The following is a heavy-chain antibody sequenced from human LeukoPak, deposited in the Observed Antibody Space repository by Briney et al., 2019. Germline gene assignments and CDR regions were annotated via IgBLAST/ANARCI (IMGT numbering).Heavy chain of an antibody. Sequence: SETLSLTCTVSGGSISSGSYYWSWIRQPAGKGLEWIGRIYTSGSTNYNPSLKSRVTISVDTSKNQFSLKLSSVTAADTAVYYCARERGYSGYDVTYYYMDVWGKGTTVTISS. D-gene: IGHD5-12*01. J-gene: IGHJ6*03. CDR3: ARERGYSGYDVTYYYMDV. CDR2: IYTSGST. V-gene: IGHV4-61*02. CDR1: GGSISSGSYY.